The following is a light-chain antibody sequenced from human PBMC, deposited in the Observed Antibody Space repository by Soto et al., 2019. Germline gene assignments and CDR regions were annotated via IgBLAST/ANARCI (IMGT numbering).Light chain of an antibody. V-gene: IGLV8-61*01. J-gene: IGLJ1*01. Sequence: QAVVTQESSFSVSPGVTVTLTCGLISGSVSTANNPNWYQQTPDQAPRTLIYSTSTRSSGVPDRFSGSILGNKAALTITGAQADDASDYYCALFMGNGISVFGTGTKLTVL. CDR3: ALFMGNGISV. CDR1: SGSVSTANN. CDR2: STS.